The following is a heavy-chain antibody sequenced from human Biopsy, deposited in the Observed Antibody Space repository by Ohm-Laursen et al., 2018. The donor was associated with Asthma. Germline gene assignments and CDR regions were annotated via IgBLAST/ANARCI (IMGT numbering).Heavy chain of an antibody. D-gene: IGHD2-2*01. J-gene: IGHJ4*02. Sequence: SVKVSCKSLGGTLNTYVIGWVRQAPGQGLEWMGGINSVFGATTYPQKFQDRVTITADDSTSTVYLELSSLRSEDTAVYYCARKAGSCISRTCYSLDFWGQGTLVTVSS. CDR3: ARKAGSCISRTCYSLDF. CDR1: GGTLNTYV. V-gene: IGHV1-69*13. CDR2: INSVFGAT.